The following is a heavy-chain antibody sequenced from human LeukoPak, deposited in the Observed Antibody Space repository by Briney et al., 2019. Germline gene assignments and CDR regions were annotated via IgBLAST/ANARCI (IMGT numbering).Heavy chain of an antibody. CDR1: GGSISSSSYY. Sequence: SETLSLTCTVSGGSISSSSYYWGWIRQPPGKGLEWIGSIYYSGSTYYNPSLKSRVTISVDTSKNQFSLKLSSATAADTAVYYCARHVSPYYYGSGSEGDNWFDPWGQGTLVTVSS. J-gene: IGHJ5*02. V-gene: IGHV4-39*01. CDR2: IYYSGST. D-gene: IGHD3-10*01. CDR3: ARHVSPYYYGSGSEGDNWFDP.